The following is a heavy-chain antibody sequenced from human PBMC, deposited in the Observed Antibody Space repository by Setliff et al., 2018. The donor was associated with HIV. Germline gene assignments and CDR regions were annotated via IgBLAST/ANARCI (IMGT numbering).Heavy chain of an antibody. D-gene: IGHD3-10*01. CDR2: ITASGGST. J-gene: IGHJ4*02. CDR1: GFTFSSYA. CDR3: AFRGFGDSLSWFPLRY. Sequence: GGSLRLSCAASGFTFSSYAMSWVRQAPGKGLEWVSAITASGGSTYYADSVKGRFTISRDNSKNTLYLQMNSLRAEDTSVYYCAFRGFGDSLSWFPLRYWGQGTLVTVSS. V-gene: IGHV3-23*01.